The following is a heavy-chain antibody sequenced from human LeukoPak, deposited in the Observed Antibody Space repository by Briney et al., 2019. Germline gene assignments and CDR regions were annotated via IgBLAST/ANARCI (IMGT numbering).Heavy chain of an antibody. Sequence: GGSLRLSCAAPGFTVSSNSMTWVRQAPGKGLEWVSVIYSGGTTYYADSVKGRFTISRDNSKNTLYLQMNSLRVEDTAVYYCASSSWSRSNWFDPWGQGTLVTVSS. CDR3: ASSSWSRSNWFDP. V-gene: IGHV3-66*02. CDR1: GFTVSSNS. D-gene: IGHD6-13*01. J-gene: IGHJ5*02. CDR2: IYSGGTT.